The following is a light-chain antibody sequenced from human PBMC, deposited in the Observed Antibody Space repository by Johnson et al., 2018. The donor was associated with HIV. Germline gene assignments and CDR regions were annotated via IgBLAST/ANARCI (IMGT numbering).Light chain of an antibody. CDR2: DNN. J-gene: IGLJ1*01. V-gene: IGLV1-51*01. CDR3: VGWDSSLSGYV. CDR1: SSNIGRNY. Sequence: QSVLTQSPSVSAAPGQKVTISCSGSSSNIGRNYVSWYQQLPGTAPKLLIFDNNKRPSGIPDRFSGSKSGTSATLGITGLQTGDEADYYCVGWDSSLSGYVFGTGTTVTVL.